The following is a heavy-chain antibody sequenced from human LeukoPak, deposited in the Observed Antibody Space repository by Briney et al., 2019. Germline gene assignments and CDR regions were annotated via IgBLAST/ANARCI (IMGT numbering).Heavy chain of an antibody. V-gene: IGHV1-18*01. Sequence: ASVKVSCKASGYTFTSYGISWVRQAPGQGLEWMGWISAYNGNTNYAQKLQGRVTMTTDTSTSTAYMELRSLRSDDTAVYYCARDAESYVVMTTGDYWGQGTLVTVPS. CDR3: ARDAESYVVMTTGDY. CDR1: GYTFTSYG. J-gene: IGHJ4*02. CDR2: ISAYNGNT. D-gene: IGHD4-17*01.